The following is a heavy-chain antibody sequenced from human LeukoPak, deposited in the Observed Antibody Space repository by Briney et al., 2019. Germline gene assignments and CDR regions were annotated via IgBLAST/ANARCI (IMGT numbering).Heavy chain of an antibody. CDR2: IYPGDSDT. Sequence: SGESLKISCKGSGYSFTSYWIGWVRQMPGKGLEWMGIIYPGDSDTRYSPSFQGQVTISADKSISTAYLQWSSLKASDTAMYYCARLDNYYGSGSPFGMDVWGQGTTVTVSS. CDR3: ARLDNYYGSGSPFGMDV. J-gene: IGHJ6*01. D-gene: IGHD3-10*01. V-gene: IGHV5-51*01. CDR1: GYSFTSYW.